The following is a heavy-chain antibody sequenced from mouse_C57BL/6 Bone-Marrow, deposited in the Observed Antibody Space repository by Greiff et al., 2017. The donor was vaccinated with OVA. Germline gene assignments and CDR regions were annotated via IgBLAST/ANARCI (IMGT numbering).Heavy chain of an antibody. J-gene: IGHJ2*01. CDR2: IDPEAGDT. D-gene: IGHD2-1*01. CDR3: TAYGNFDY. Sequence: EVQLQQSGADLVRPGASVKLSCTASGFNFKDDYMHWVQQTPEQGLEWIGWIDPEAGDTEYASEFKGKTTITAETSSNTALLQLSSLTSEDTAVDYCTAYGNFDYWGQGTTLTVSS. CDR1: GFNFKDDY. V-gene: IGHV14-4*01.